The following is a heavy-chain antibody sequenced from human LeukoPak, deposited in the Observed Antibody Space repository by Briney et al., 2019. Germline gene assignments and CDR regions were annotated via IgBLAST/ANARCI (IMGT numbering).Heavy chain of an antibody. J-gene: IGHJ4*02. V-gene: IGHV3-48*03. Sequence: GSLRLSYAASGFTFSSYEMNWVRQAPGKGLEWVSYISSSGSTIYYADSVKGRFTISRDNAKNSLYLQMNSLRAEDTAVYYCARDGSGWYVFDYWGQGTLVTVSS. CDR3: ARDGSGWYVFDY. CDR2: ISSSGSTI. CDR1: GFTFSSYE. D-gene: IGHD6-19*01.